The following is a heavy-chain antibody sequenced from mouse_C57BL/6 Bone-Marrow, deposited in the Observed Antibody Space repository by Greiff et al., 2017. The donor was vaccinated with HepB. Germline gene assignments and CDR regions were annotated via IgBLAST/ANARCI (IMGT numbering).Heavy chain of an antibody. V-gene: IGHV1-42*01. Sequence: VQLKESGPELVKPGASVKISCKASGYSFTGYYMNWVKQSPEKSLEWIGEINPSTGGTTYNQKFKAKATLTVDKSSSTAYMQLKSLTSEDSAVYYCARRPITRDYFDYWGQGTTLTVSS. CDR2: INPSTGGT. CDR1: GYSFTGYY. J-gene: IGHJ2*01. D-gene: IGHD1-1*01. CDR3: ARRPITRDYFDY.